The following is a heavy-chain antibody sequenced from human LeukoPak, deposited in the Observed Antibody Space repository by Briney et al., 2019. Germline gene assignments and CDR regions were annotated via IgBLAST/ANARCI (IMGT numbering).Heavy chain of an antibody. CDR1: GFTFSGSA. CDR3: TRTAASGDY. Sequence: GGSLRLSCAASGFTFSGSAMHWVRQASGKGLEWVGRIRSKANSYATAYAASVKGRFTISRDDSKNTAYLQMNSLKTEDTAVYYCTRTAASGDYWGQGTLVTVSS. J-gene: IGHJ4*02. CDR2: IRSKANSYAT. V-gene: IGHV3-73*01. D-gene: IGHD6-13*01.